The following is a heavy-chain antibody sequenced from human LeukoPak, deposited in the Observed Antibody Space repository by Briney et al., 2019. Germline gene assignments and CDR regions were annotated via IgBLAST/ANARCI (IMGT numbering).Heavy chain of an antibody. CDR3: AKRLNYYGSGSYFDY. CDR1: GFTFSSYA. V-gene: IGHV3-23*01. D-gene: IGHD3-10*01. Sequence: GGSLRLSCAASGFTFSSYAMSWVRQAPGKGLEWVSAISGSGGSTYYADSVKGRFTISRDNSKNTLYLQMNSLRAEDTAVYYCAKRLNYYGSGSYFDYWGQGTLVTVSS. CDR2: ISGSGGST. J-gene: IGHJ4*02.